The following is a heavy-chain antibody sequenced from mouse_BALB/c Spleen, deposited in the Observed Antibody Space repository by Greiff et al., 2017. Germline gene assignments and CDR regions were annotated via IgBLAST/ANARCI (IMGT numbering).Heavy chain of an antibody. CDR2: IYPGDGDT. J-gene: IGHJ4*01. Sequence: QVQLKQSGAELVRPGSSVKISCKASGYAFSSYWMNWVKQRPGQGLEWIGQIYPGDGDTNYNGKFKGKATLTADKSSSTAYMQLSSLTSEDSAVYFCAREGGYLYAMDYWGQGTSVTVSS. CDR1: GYAFSSYW. D-gene: IGHD2-2*01. CDR3: AREGGYLYAMDY. V-gene: IGHV1-80*01.